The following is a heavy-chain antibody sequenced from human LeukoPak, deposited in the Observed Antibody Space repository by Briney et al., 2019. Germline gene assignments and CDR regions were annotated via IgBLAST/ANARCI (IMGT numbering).Heavy chain of an antibody. V-gene: IGHV1-2*02. CDR3: ARDYQGDIVVVPGHWFDP. CDR2: INPNSGGT. J-gene: IGHJ5*02. Sequence: ASVEVSCKASGYTFTGYYMHWVRQAPGQGLEWMGWINPNSGGTNYAQKFQGRVTMTRDTSISTDYMELSRLRSDDTAVYYCARDYQGDIVVVPGHWFDPWGQGTLVTVSS. D-gene: IGHD2-2*01. CDR1: GYTFTGYY.